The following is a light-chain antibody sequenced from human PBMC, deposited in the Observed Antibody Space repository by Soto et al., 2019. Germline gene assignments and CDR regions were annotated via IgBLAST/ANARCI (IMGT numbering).Light chain of an antibody. CDR2: ENN. Sequence: QSVLTQPPSVSAAPGQKVTISCSGSSSNIGSDFVSWYQQLPGTAPQLLIYENNKRPSGIPDQFSGSKSATSATLGITGLQTGDEADYYCAAWDTSLSGGVFGGGTQLTVL. CDR3: AAWDTSLSGGV. V-gene: IGLV1-51*02. J-gene: IGLJ3*02. CDR1: SSNIGSDF.